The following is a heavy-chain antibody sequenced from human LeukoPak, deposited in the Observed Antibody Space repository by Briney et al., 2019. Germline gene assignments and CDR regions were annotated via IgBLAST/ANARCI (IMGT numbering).Heavy chain of an antibody. Sequence: ASVKVSCKASGYTFTSYGISWVRQAPGQGLEWMGWISAYNGNTNYAQKLQGRVTMTTDTYTSTAYMELRSLRSDDTAVYYCARLGGGKYDSSGYYSYYFDYWGQGTLVTVPS. CDR2: ISAYNGNT. J-gene: IGHJ4*02. CDR3: ARLGGGKYDSSGYYSYYFDY. V-gene: IGHV1-18*01. D-gene: IGHD3-22*01. CDR1: GYTFTSYG.